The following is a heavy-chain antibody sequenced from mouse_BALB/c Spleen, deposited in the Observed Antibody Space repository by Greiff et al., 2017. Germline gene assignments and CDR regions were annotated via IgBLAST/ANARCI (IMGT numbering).Heavy chain of an antibody. J-gene: IGHJ1*01. V-gene: IGHV1-82*01. D-gene: IGHD1-1*01. CDR2: IYPGDGDT. CDR1: GYAFSSSW. Sequence: SGPELVKPGASVKISCKASGYAFSSSWMNWVTQRPGQGLEWIGLIYPGDGDTNYNGKFKGKATLTADKSSSTAYMQLSSLTSVDSAVYFCARDYGYGYFDVWGAGTTVTVSS. CDR3: ARDYGYGYFDV.